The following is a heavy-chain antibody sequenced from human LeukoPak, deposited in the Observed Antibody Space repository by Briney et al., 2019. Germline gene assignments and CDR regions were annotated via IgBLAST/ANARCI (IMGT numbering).Heavy chain of an antibody. CDR3: AKDLGNWNSEYYFDY. D-gene: IGHD1-7*01. CDR2: IRYDGSNK. CDR1: GFTFSSYG. J-gene: IGHJ4*02. V-gene: IGHV3-30*02. Sequence: PGGSLRLSCAASGFTFSSYGMHWVRQAPGKGLDWVAFIRYDGSNKYYADSVKGRFTISRDNSKNTLYLQMNSLRAEDTAVYYCAKDLGNWNSEYYFDYWGQGTLVTVSS.